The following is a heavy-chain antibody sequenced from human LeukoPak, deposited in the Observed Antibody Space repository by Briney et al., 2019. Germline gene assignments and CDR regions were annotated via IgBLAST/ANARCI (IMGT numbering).Heavy chain of an antibody. CDR3: ARDGYSGNDGL. CDR2: IYHSGST. D-gene: IGHD5-12*01. J-gene: IGHJ4*02. V-gene: IGHV4-59*01. CDR1: GGSISSYY. Sequence: SETLSLTCAVSGGSISSYYWSWIRQPPGKGLEWIGYIYHSGSTKYNPSLKSRVTISVDTSKNQFSLKMSSVTAADTAVYYCARDGYSGNDGLWGQGTLVTVSS.